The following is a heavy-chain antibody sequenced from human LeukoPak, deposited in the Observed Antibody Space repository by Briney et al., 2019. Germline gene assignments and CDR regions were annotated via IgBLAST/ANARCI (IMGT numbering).Heavy chain of an antibody. D-gene: IGHD4/OR15-4a*01. Sequence: GSLRLSCAASGFTFSSFAMHWVRQAPGKGLEWVALIWTDGSHQYYADSVKGRFTISRDNSKNTLYLQMTSLRAEDTAVYHCARGVPAEYWGQGTLVTVSS. CDR2: IWTDGSHQ. CDR1: GFTFSSFA. CDR3: ARGVPAEY. J-gene: IGHJ4*02. V-gene: IGHV3-33*01.